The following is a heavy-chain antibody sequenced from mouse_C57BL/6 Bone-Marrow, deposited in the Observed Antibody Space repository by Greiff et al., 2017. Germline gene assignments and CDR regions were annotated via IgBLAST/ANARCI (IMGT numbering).Heavy chain of an antibody. CDR1: GYTFTSYW. CDR2: IDPSDSDT. J-gene: IGHJ4*01. CDR3: ARSSLCYYAMDY. D-gene: IGHD2-3*01. V-gene: IGHV1-50*01. Sequence: QVQLQQPGAELVKPGASVKLSCKASGYTFTSYWMHWVKQRPGQGLEWIGEIDPSDSDTNYNQKFKGKATLTVDTSSSTAYMQLSSLTSEDSAVYYCARSSLCYYAMDYWGQGTAVTVSA.